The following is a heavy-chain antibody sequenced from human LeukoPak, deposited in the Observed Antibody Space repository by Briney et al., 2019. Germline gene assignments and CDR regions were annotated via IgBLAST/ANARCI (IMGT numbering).Heavy chain of an antibody. D-gene: IGHD6-13*01. V-gene: IGHV3-11*01. CDR1: AFTFRDYY. J-gene: IGHJ6*02. CDR2: ISTNSGAK. CDR3: ARFRFASSWPYGVDV. Sequence: PGGSLRLSCAASAFTFRDYYMSWIRQAPGKGLEWISYISTNSGAKYYADSVKGRFTISRDNTENSLFLQMDSLRAEDTAVYYCARFRFASSWPYGVDVWGQGTTVTVSS.